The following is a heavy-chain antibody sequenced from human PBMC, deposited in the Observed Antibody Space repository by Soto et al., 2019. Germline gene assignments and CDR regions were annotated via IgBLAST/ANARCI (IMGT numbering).Heavy chain of an antibody. CDR1: GGSISSSSFY. Sequence: SETLSLTCTVSGGSISSSSFYWGWVRQTPGKGLEWITSIHLRSGNTYYNPSLKSRVTISVDTSENQFSLTLTSVTAADTAVYYCVSPAFCCGGDCSAIWGQGTLVTVSS. D-gene: IGHD2-21*01. V-gene: IGHV4-39*01. CDR3: VSPAFCCGGDCSAI. CDR2: IHLRSGNT. J-gene: IGHJ4*01.